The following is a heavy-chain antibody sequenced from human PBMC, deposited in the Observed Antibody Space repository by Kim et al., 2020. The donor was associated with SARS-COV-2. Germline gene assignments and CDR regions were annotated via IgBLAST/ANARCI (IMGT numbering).Heavy chain of an antibody. D-gene: IGHD3-22*01. V-gene: IGHV3-23*01. J-gene: IGHJ4*02. CDR3: AKAMEAETTVVVVIAPFDS. Sequence: KGRFPMSRDNSKNTLYLQMNSLRAEDTAVYYCAKAMEAETTVVVVIAPFDSWGQGTLVTVSS.